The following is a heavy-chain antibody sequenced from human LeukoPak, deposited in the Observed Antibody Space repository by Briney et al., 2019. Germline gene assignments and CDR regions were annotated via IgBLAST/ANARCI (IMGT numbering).Heavy chain of an antibody. CDR2: VDSTGVYT. CDR3: ASGSAGGRPYYFDY. V-gene: IGHV3-23*01. Sequence: GGSLRLSCAASGLIFSNKAMSWVRQAPGKGLEWIAAVDSTGVYTWYADSVKGRFIISRDNSVNTLYLRMNSLTAADTAMYYCASGSAGGRPYYFDYWGQGSLVIVSS. D-gene: IGHD1-26*01. J-gene: IGHJ4*02. CDR1: GLIFSNKA.